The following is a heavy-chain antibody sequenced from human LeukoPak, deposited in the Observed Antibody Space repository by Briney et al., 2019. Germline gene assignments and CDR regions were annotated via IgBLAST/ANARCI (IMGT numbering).Heavy chain of an antibody. CDR2: IYYSGST. V-gene: IGHV4-59*01. D-gene: IGHD5-12*01. J-gene: IGHJ4*02. CDR3: ARHRGDGYDFKAVLFDY. CDR1: GGSISSYY. Sequence: SETLSLTCTVSGGSISSYYWSWIRQPSGKGLEWIGYIYYSGSTNYNPSLKSRVTISVDTSKNQFSLKLSSVTAADTALYYCARHRGDGYDFKAVLFDYWGQGTLVTVSS.